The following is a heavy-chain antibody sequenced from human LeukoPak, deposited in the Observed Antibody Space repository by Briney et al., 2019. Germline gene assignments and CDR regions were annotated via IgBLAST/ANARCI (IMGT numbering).Heavy chain of an antibody. D-gene: IGHD3-10*01. Sequence: PGWSLRLSCATSGFTFSNYAMSWVGQVPGKGLEWVSTISGSGHTSYYADSVQGRFTISRDNSKNTYFLQMKSLRAEDTAVYYCAPGDWYFDYWGQGTLVTVSS. J-gene: IGHJ4*02. CDR1: GFTFSNYA. CDR2: ISGSGHTS. V-gene: IGHV3-23*01. CDR3: APGDWYFDY.